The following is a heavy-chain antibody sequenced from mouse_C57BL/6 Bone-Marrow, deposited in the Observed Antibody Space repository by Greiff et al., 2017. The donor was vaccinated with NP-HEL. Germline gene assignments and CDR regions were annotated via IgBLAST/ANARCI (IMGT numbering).Heavy chain of an antibody. J-gene: IGHJ2*01. CDR3: ARSGGYFNFDY. Sequence: VQLQQPGAELVQPGASVTLSCTASGYTFTSYWMHWVKQRPGQGLEWIGMIHPNSGSTNYNEKFKSKATLTVDKSSSTAYMQLSSLTSEDSAVYYCARSGGYFNFDYWGQGTTLTVSS. CDR1: GYTFTSYW. V-gene: IGHV1-64*01. D-gene: IGHD3-1*01. CDR2: IHPNSGST.